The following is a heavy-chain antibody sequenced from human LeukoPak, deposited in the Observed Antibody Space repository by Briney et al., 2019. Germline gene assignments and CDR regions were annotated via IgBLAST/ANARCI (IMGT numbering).Heavy chain of an antibody. Sequence: ASVKVSCKASGYTFTSYDINWVRQATGQGLEWMGWMNPNSGNTGYAQKFQGRVTMTTDTSTSTAYMELRSLRSDDTAVYYCAREARTAAGTVPDYWGQGTLVTVSS. CDR3: AREARTAAGTVPDY. CDR1: GYTFTSYD. D-gene: IGHD6-13*01. V-gene: IGHV1-8*01. CDR2: MNPNSGNT. J-gene: IGHJ4*02.